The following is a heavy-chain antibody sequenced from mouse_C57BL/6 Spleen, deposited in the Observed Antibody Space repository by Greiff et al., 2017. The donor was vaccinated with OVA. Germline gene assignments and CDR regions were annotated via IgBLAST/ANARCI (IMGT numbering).Heavy chain of an antibody. CDR2: IYPGNSDT. D-gene: IGHD1-1*01. J-gene: IGHJ2*01. Sequence: EVQLQQSGTVLARPGASVKMSCKTSGYTFTSYWMHWVKQRPGQGLEWIGAIYPGNSDTSYNQKFKGKAKLTAVTSASTAYMELSSLTNEDSAVYYCTGYYGSSYRNFDYWDQGTTLTVSS. V-gene: IGHV1-5*01. CDR3: TGYYGSSYRNFDY. CDR1: GYTFTSYW.